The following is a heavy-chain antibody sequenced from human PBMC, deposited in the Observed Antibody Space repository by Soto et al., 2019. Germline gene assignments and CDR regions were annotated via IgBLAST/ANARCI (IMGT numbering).Heavy chain of an antibody. J-gene: IGHJ1*01. V-gene: IGHV3-23*01. CDR1: GFTFTNYA. Sequence: GGSLRLSCAGSGFTFTNYAMSWVHQAPGKGLEWVSTISGSGRGAAKNYPSYADSAKGRFTISRDKSKNTVTLETNSLRAEDTAVYYSAKDGLHHAPRPSPGGWSQDTLVTVSS. CDR2: ISGSGRGAAKNYP. CDR3: AKDGLHHAPRPSPGG. D-gene: IGHD4-4*01.